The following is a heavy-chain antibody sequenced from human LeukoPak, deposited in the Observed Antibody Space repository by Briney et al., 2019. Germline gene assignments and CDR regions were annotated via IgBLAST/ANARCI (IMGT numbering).Heavy chain of an antibody. J-gene: IGHJ3*01. D-gene: IGHD3-22*01. CDR2: VSYLGST. Sequence: SETLSLTCTVSGDSFTTHYWSWIRQPPGRGLEWIGYVSYLGSTNYNPSLKSRVTISIDTSKNEVSLMLTSVTAADTAVYYCASDSISMNAFDAWGQGTMVTVSS. CDR1: GDSFTTHY. V-gene: IGHV4-59*11. CDR3: ASDSISMNAFDA.